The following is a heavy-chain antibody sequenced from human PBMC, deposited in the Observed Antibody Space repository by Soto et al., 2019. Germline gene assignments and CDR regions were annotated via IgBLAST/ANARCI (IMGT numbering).Heavy chain of an antibody. CDR1: GGTFNSYT. CDR3: AREGGSGSYRYYGMDV. Sequence: ASVKVSCKASGGTFNSYTISWVRQAPGQGLEWMGRITPILGLTNYAQKFQGRVTITADKSTTTAYMELSSLRSEDTAVYYCAREGGSGSYRYYGMDVWGQGTTVTVSS. CDR2: ITPILGLT. J-gene: IGHJ6*02. V-gene: IGHV1-69*04. D-gene: IGHD3-10*01.